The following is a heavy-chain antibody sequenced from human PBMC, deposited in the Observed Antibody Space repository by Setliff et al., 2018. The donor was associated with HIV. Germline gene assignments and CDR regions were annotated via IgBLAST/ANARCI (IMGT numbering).Heavy chain of an antibody. CDR1: GFTFGDHG. D-gene: IGHD6-19*01. CDR2: IRSNAYDGTT. CDR3: TREIVGKYTSGWTSPPDH. V-gene: IGHV3-49*04. J-gene: IGHJ4*01. Sequence: QPGGSLRLSCTTSGFTFGDHGITWVRQALGKGLEWVGFIRSNAYDGTTQYAAAVKGRITISRDDSKSIAYLQLNNLKREDTAIYYCTREIVGKYTSGWTSPPDHWGQGTLVTVSS.